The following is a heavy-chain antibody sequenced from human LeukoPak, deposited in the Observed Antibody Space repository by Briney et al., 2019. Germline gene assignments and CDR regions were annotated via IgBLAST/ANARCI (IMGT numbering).Heavy chain of an antibody. CDR2: IYTSGST. Sequence: SESLSLTCTVSGGSISSYYGSWIRQPAGKGLEWIGRIYTSGSTNYNPSLKSRVTMSVDTSKNQFSLKLSSVTAADTAVYYCAREVYGSGSWRYNWFDPWGQGTLVTVSS. CDR1: GGSISSYY. CDR3: AREVYGSGSWRYNWFDP. V-gene: IGHV4-4*07. D-gene: IGHD3-10*01. J-gene: IGHJ5*02.